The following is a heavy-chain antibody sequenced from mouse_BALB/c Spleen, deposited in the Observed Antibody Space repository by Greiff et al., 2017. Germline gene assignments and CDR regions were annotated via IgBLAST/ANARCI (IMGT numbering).Heavy chain of an antibody. CDR3: ASSSYYGGSWFAY. CDR1: GFTFSSYA. Sequence: EVKLMESGGGLVKPGGSLKLSCAASGFTFSSYAMSWVRQSPEKRLEWVAEISSGGSYTYYPDTVTGRFTISRDNAKNTLYLEMSSLRSEDTAMYYCASSSYYGGSWFAYWGQGTLVTVSA. CDR2: ISSGGSYT. V-gene: IGHV5-9-4*01. J-gene: IGHJ3*01. D-gene: IGHD2-10*01.